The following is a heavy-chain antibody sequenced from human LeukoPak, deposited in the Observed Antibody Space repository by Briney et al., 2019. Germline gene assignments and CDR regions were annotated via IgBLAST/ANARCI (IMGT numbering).Heavy chain of an antibody. CDR3: AKDFTLAAAGTGFDY. Sequence: GGSLRLSCAASGLIFDDYGMSWVRQAPGKGLEWVSGINWNGASTGYADSVKGRFTISRDNAKNSLYLQMNSLRAEDTALYHCAKDFTLAAAGTGFDYWGQGTLVTVSS. D-gene: IGHD6-13*01. CDR2: INWNGAST. CDR1: GLIFDDYG. V-gene: IGHV3-20*01. J-gene: IGHJ4*02.